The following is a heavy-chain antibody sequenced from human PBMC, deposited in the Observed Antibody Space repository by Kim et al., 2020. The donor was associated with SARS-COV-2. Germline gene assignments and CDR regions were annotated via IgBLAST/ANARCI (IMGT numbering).Heavy chain of an antibody. CDR2: IWYDGSNK. Sequence: GGSLRLSCAASGFTFSSYGMHWVRQAPGKGLEWVAVIWYDGSNKYYADSVKGRFTISRDNSKNTLYLQMNSLRVEDTAVYYCAKDPRNSHKDHYYGSGSYYYGMDVWGQGTTVTVSS. D-gene: IGHD3-10*01. J-gene: IGHJ6*02. CDR3: AKDPRNSHKDHYYGSGSYYYGMDV. CDR1: GFTFSSYG. V-gene: IGHV3-33*06.